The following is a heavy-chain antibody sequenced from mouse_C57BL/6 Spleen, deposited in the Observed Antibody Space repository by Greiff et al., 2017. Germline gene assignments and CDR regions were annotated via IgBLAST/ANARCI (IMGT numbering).Heavy chain of an antibody. CDR1: GFTFSSYA. CDR3: TRDHYGSHWYFDV. V-gene: IGHV5-9-1*02. Sequence: EVNVVESGEGLVKPGGSLKLSCAASGFTFSSYAMSWVRQTPEKRLEWVAYISSGGDYIYYADTVKGRFTISRDNARNTLYLQMSSLKSEDTAMYYCTRDHYGSHWYFDVWGTGTTVTVSS. D-gene: IGHD1-1*01. CDR2: ISSGGDYI. J-gene: IGHJ1*03.